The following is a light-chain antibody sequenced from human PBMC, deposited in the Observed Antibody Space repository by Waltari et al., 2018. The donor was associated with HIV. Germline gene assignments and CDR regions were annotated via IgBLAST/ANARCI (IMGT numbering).Light chain of an antibody. CDR2: TNN. J-gene: IGLJ1*01. Sequence: QSVLTQPPSPSGSPGQRVSIVCTGTSSGTAPTTLHWYQQLPGAAPTLLIYTNNQRPSGVPDRFSGSKSGTSASLAISGLQSEDEADYYCAAWDDSLNGFVFGAGTKVTVL. CDR3: AAWDDSLNGFV. V-gene: IGLV1-44*01. CDR1: SSGTAPTT.